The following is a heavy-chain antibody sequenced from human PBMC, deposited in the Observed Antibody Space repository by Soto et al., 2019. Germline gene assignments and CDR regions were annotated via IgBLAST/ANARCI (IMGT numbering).Heavy chain of an antibody. V-gene: IGHV1-8*01. CDR2: MNPNTGNS. Sequence: GASVKVSCKASGYTFTSYDIYWVRQATGQGLEWMGWMNPNTGNSAYAQKFQGRVTVTSDTSINTVHMELSSLRSEDTAVYYCARRAETNGWNGFGADKYYFDFWGQGTLVTVLL. CDR1: GYTFTSYD. J-gene: IGHJ4*02. CDR3: ARRAETNGWNGFGADKYYFDF. D-gene: IGHD1-1*01.